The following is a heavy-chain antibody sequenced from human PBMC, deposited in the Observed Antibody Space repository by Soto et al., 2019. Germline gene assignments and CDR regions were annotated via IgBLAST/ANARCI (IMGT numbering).Heavy chain of an antibody. V-gene: IGHV6-1*01. CDR2: TYYRSKWYN. CDR1: GDSVSSSSVT. Sequence: SQTLSLTCAISGDSVSSSSVTWNWIRQSPSRGLEWLGRTYYRSKWYNDYAESVKSRITINPDTSKNQFSLHLNSVTPEDTAVYYCVRLIGNSWIHFWGQATLVTVSS. J-gene: IGHJ4*02. D-gene: IGHD5-18*01. CDR3: VRLIGNSWIHF.